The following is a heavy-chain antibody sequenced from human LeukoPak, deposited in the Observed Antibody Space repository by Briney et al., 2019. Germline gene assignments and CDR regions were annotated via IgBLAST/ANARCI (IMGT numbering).Heavy chain of an antibody. D-gene: IGHD5-24*01. J-gene: IGHJ5*02. Sequence: PGGSLRLSCAASGFTFDDYAMHWVRQAPGKGLEWVSLISGDGGITYYADSVKGRFTISRDNSKNSLYLQMNSLRTEDTALYYCAKSQRWLQLNHWFDPWGQGTLVTVSS. V-gene: IGHV3-43*02. CDR2: ISGDGGIT. CDR3: AKSQRWLQLNHWFDP. CDR1: GFTFDDYA.